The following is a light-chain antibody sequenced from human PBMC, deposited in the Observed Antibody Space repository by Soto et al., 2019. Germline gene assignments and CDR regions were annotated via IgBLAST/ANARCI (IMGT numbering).Light chain of an antibody. J-gene: IGKJ5*01. CDR1: ERLSSVY. V-gene: IGKV3-20*01. CDR2: GAS. CDR3: QQYGGSPRIT. Sequence: EIVLTQSPGTLSLSPGERATLSCRASERLSSVYLAWYQQRPGQPPRLLIYGASNRATGIPDRFSGSGSGTDFTLIIKRLEPEDVAIYYCQQYGGSPRITFGQGTQLEIK.